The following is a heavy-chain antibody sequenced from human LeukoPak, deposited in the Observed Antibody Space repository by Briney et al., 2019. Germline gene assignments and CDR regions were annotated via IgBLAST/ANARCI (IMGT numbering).Heavy chain of an antibody. J-gene: IGHJ4*02. CDR1: GGSISSGGYY. CDR3: ARGTTTVVPYYFDY. CDR2: IYYSGST. D-gene: IGHD4-17*01. Sequence: SETLSLTCTVSGGSISSGGYYWSWIRQHPGTGLEWIGYIYYSGSTYYNPSLKSRVTISVDTSKNQFSLKLSSVTAADTAVYYCARGTTTVVPYYFDYWGQGTLVTVSS. V-gene: IGHV4-31*03.